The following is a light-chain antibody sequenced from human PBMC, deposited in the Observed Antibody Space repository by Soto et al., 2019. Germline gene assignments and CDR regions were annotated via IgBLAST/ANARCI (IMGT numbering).Light chain of an antibody. V-gene: IGKV1-27*01. Sequence: DIQMTQSPSSLSASVGDRVTMTCRASQDIRNYVAWYQQKPGEVPKLQIYAASTLQSGVPARFSGGGFGTDFTLTISSLRPEDVATYYCQRYHSALLTFGPGTKVDLK. CDR3: QRYHSALLT. CDR1: QDIRNY. CDR2: AAS. J-gene: IGKJ3*01.